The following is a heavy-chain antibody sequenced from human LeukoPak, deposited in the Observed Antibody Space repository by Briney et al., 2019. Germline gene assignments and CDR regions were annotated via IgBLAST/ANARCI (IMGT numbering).Heavy chain of an antibody. D-gene: IGHD3-16*01. CDR1: GFTFSSYA. J-gene: IGHJ4*02. CDR3: AKDLGPGNDYFDY. CDR2: ISGSGGST. Sequence: GGSLRLSCAASGFTFSSYAMSWVRQAPGEGLEWVSAISGSGGSTYYADSVKGRFTISRDNSKNTLYLQMNSLRAEDTAVYYCAKDLGPGNDYFDYWGQGTLVTVSS. V-gene: IGHV3-23*01.